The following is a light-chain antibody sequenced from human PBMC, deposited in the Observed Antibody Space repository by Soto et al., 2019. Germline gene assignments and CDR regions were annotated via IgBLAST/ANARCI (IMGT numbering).Light chain of an antibody. J-gene: IGLJ1*01. CDR2: DNN. V-gene: IGLV1-51*01. Sequence: QSALTQPPSVSAAPGQKVTISCSGSSSNIGNNYVSWYQQLPGTAPKLPIYDNNERPSGIPDRFSGSKSGTSATLGITGLQTGDEADYYCGTWDSSLSAVFGTGTKVTVL. CDR3: GTWDSSLSAV. CDR1: SSNIGNNY.